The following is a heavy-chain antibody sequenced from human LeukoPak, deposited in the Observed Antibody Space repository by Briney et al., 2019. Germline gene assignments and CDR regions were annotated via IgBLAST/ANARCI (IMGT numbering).Heavy chain of an antibody. V-gene: IGHV4-31*03. CDR3: ARIFSSGYPDYYFDY. CDR1: GGSISSDGYY. Sequence: SGTLSLTCTVSGGSISSDGYYWIWVRQHPGKGLEWIGYIYYSGSTYYNPSLKSRLTISVDTSENQFSQRLTSVTAADTAVYYCARIFSSGYPDYYFDYWGKGTLVTVSS. CDR2: IYYSGST. D-gene: IGHD3-22*01. J-gene: IGHJ4*02.